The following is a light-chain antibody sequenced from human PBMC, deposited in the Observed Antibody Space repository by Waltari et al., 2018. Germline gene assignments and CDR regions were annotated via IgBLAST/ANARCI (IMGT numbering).Light chain of an antibody. CDR1: QGISNH. CDR2: GAS. CDR3: QQYTDYPFT. V-gene: IGKV1-16*02. J-gene: IGKJ3*01. Sequence: DIQMTQSPSSLSASVGDRVTITCRASQGISNHLAWFHQKPGKAPKSLIYGASSLQSGVSSKFSGSGSGTDFTLTINSLQSEDFATYYCQQYTDYPFTFGPGTKVDIK.